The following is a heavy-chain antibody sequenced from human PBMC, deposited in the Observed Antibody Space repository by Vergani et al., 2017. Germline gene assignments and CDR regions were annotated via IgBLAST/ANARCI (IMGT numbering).Heavy chain of an antibody. CDR1: GGSISSSSYY. CDR3: ARDRLGAYYYYGMDV. CDR2: IYYSGST. J-gene: IGHJ6*02. Sequence: QLQLQESGPGLVKPSETLSLTCTVSGGSISSSSYYWGWIRQPPGKGLEWIGSIYYSGSTYYNPSLKSRVTISVDTSKNQFSLKLSSVTAADTAVYYCARDRLGAYYYYGMDVWGQGTTVTVSS. V-gene: IGHV4-39*07. D-gene: IGHD3-16*01.